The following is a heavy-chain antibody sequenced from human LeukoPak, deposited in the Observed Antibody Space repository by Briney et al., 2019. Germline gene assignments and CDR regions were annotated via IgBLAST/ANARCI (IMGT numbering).Heavy chain of an antibody. CDR2: IYYSGST. J-gene: IGHJ6*03. D-gene: IGHD5-18*01. CDR1: GFTFSSYW. Sequence: LRLSCAASGFTFSSYWMTWVRQAPGKGLEWIGYIYYSGSTYYNPSLKSRVTMSVDTSKNQFSLKLSSATAVDTAVYYCARMRIQLDYYYYMDVWGKGTTVTVSS. CDR3: ARMRIQLDYYYYMDV. V-gene: IGHV4-28*01.